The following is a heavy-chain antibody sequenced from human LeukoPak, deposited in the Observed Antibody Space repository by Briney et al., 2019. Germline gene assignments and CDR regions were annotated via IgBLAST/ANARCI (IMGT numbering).Heavy chain of an antibody. CDR1: GFPFSSYG. J-gene: IGHJ4*02. CDR3: ARDLSAAFDF. V-gene: IGHV3-33*05. D-gene: IGHD6-19*01. CDR2: LVYDERS. Sequence: PGGSLRLSCAASGFPFSSYGMHWVRQAPGKGLEWVARLVYDERSDYANSVKGRFSISRDNSKNTLFLDMCDLRVEDTAVYYCARDLSAAFDFWGQGVLVTVSS.